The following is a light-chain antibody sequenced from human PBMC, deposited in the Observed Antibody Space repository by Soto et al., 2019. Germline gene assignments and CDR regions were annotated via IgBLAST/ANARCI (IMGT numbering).Light chain of an antibody. CDR1: SRDIGTYDY. J-gene: IGLJ2*01. Sequence: QSALTQPASVSGSPGQSITISCTGTSRDIGTYDYVSWYQQHPGKAPKLMIYDVNNRPSGVSNRFSGSKSGNTASPTISGLQAEDEADYYCSSWTTSSTLVFGGGTKLTVL. CDR3: SSWTTSSTLV. V-gene: IGLV2-14*01. CDR2: DVN.